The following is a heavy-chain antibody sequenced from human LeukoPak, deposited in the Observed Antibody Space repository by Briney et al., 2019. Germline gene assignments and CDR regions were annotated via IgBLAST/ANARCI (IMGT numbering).Heavy chain of an antibody. Sequence: SETLSLTCSVSGGSISSSGYYWGWIRQPPGKGLEWIETIDYSGDTYYNPSLKSRVTISIDTSKNQFSLKLRSVTAADTAVYYCVRIVSATGNFDFWGQGALVTVSS. CDR1: GGSISSSGYY. CDR2: IDYSGDT. J-gene: IGHJ4*02. CDR3: VRIVSATGNFDF. V-gene: IGHV4-39*07. D-gene: IGHD1-1*01.